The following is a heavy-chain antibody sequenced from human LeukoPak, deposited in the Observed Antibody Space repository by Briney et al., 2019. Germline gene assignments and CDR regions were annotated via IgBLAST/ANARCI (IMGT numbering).Heavy chain of an antibody. V-gene: IGHV3-21*01. CDR3: ARGFRAFDF. CDR1: GFTFSSHT. J-gene: IGHJ3*01. Sequence: GSLRLSCAASGFTFSSHTMNWVRQAPGKGLEWVSSISSTSTSIYHADSVKGRFTISRDNTKNSLYLQMNSLRAEDTAVYYCARGFRAFDFWAQGTVVTVSS. CDR2: ISSTSTSI.